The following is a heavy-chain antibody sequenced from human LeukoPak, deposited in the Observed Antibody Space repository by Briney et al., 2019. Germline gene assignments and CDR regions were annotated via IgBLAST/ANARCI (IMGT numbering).Heavy chain of an antibody. D-gene: IGHD6-19*01. CDR3: ARWYYSGWAFDY. CDR2: IHYSGST. V-gene: IGHV4-59*08. Sequence: GSLRLSCAASGFTFSSYGMHWIRQPPGKGLEWIGYIHYSGSTKYNPSLKSRVTISVDTSKNQFSLKLSSVTAADTAVYYCARWYYSGWAFDYWGQGTLVTVSS. J-gene: IGHJ4*02. CDR1: GFTFSSYG.